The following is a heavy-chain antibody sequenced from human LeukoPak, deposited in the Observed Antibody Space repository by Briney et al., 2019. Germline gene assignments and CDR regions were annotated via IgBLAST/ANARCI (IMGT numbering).Heavy chain of an antibody. D-gene: IGHD6-19*01. CDR3: ATPGQWPVYFDY. J-gene: IGHJ4*02. Sequence: GGSLRLSCAASGFTFSSFGMHWVRRAPGKGLEWVAIISYEGSNKYYADSVKGRFTISRDNSKTTLFLQMNSLRAEDTAVYYCATPGQWPVYFDYWGPGIQVTVSS. CDR2: ISYEGSNK. V-gene: IGHV3-30*03. CDR1: GFTFSSFG.